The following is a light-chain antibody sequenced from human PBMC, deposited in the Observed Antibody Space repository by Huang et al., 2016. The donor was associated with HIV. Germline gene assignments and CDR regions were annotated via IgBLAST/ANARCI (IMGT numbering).Light chain of an antibody. Sequence: DIVLTQAPDSLAGSLGERATITCKSSQNVLARSNTKNTLAWYQQKVGQPPKLLGHRAATRKPGVTGRLGGRGAGTRCTLTINNLQAEDVAVYHCQQYFHPPGITFGQGTRLEI. CDR2: RAA. CDR1: QNVLARSNTKNT. J-gene: IGKJ5*01. CDR3: QQYFHPPGIT. V-gene: IGKV4-1*01.